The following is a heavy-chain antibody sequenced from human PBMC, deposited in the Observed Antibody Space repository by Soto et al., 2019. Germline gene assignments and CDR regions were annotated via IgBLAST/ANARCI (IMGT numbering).Heavy chain of an antibody. D-gene: IGHD5-18*01. CDR2: VSGSGGST. J-gene: IGHJ3*02. CDR1: GFTFSSYS. V-gene: IGHV3-23*01. Sequence: PGGSLRLSCAASGFTFSSYSMNWVRQAPGKGLEWVSGVSGSGGSTYCVDSVKGRFTISRDNSKNTLYLQMNSLRAEDTAVYYCAKDFGYNYGYDAFDIWGQGTMVTVSS. CDR3: AKDFGYNYGYDAFDI.